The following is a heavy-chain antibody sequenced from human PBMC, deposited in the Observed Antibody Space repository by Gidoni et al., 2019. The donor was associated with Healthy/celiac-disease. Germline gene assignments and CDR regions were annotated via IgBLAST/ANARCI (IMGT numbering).Heavy chain of an antibody. CDR2: FDPEDGET. V-gene: IGHV1-24*01. CDR1: GYTLTELS. J-gene: IGHJ6*02. D-gene: IGHD7-27*01. Sequence: QVQLVQSGAEVTKPGASVQVSCMVSGYTLTELSIHWVRQAPGKGLEWMGGFDPEDGETIYAQKFKGRVTMTEDTSTDTADMELSSLRSEDTAVYYCATGKGNWGLYYYYGMDVWGQGTTVTVSS. CDR3: ATGKGNWGLYYYYGMDV.